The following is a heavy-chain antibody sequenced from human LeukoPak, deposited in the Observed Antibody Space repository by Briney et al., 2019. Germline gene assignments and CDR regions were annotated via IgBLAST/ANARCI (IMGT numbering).Heavy chain of an antibody. V-gene: IGHV4-31*03. CDR1: GGSISSGGYY. CDR3: ARDLPRWETFDP. D-gene: IGHD1-26*01. J-gene: IGHJ5*02. CDR2: IYYSGST. Sequence: PSETLSLTFTVSGGSISSGGYYWSWIRQHPGKGLECIGYIYYSGSTYYNPSLKSRVTISVDTSKNQFSLKLSSVTAADTAVYYCARDLPRWETFDPWGQGTLVTVSS.